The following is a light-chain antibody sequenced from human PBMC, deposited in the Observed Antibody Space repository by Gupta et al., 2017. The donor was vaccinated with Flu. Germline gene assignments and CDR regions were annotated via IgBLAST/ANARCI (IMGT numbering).Light chain of an antibody. V-gene: IGLV3-1*01. CDR3: QSWDSSTAWV. J-gene: IGLJ3*02. CDR1: KLGDKY. Sequence: SYELTQSPLVSVSRGQTASITCSGDKLGDKYACWYQQKPGPSPVLVIYQDIKRPSGIPERFSGSNSGNTATLTISGTQAMDEADYYCQSWDSSTAWVFGGGTKLTVL. CDR2: QDI.